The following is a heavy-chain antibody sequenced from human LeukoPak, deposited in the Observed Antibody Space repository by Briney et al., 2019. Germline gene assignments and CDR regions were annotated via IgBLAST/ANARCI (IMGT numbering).Heavy chain of an antibody. Sequence: SETLSLTCTVSGYSISSGYWGWIRQPPGKGLEWIGSIYHSGSTYYNPSLKSRVTISVDTSKNQFSLKLSSVTAADTAVYYCARDADYYDSSGNTDYWGQGTLVTVSS. CDR1: GYSISSGY. CDR2: IYHSGST. J-gene: IGHJ4*02. CDR3: ARDADYYDSSGNTDY. D-gene: IGHD3-22*01. V-gene: IGHV4-38-2*02.